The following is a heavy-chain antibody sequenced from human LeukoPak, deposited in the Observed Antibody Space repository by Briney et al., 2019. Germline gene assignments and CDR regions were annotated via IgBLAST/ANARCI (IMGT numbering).Heavy chain of an antibody. CDR1: GYTFTGYY. CDR3: ARGSSGWYYFDY. J-gene: IGHJ4*02. Sequence: ASVKISCKASGYTFTGYYMHWVRQAPGQGLEWMGRINPNSGGTNYAQKFQGRVTMTRDTSISTAYMELSRLRSDDTAVYYCARGSSGWYYFDYWGQGTLVTASS. CDR2: INPNSGGT. V-gene: IGHV1-2*06. D-gene: IGHD6-19*01.